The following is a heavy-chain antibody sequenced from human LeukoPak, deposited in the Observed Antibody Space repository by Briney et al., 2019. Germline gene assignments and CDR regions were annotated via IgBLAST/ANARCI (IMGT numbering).Heavy chain of an antibody. J-gene: IGHJ5*02. D-gene: IGHD3-10*01. CDR1: GGSISSYY. CDR2: IYYSGST. V-gene: IGHV4-59*01. CDR3: AGQYYYGSGSYHNWFDP. Sequence: SETLSLTCTVSGGSISSYYWSWIRQPPGKGLEWIGYIYYSGSTNYNPSLKSRVTISVDTSKNQFSLKLSSVTAADTAVYYCAGQYYYGSGSYHNWFDPWGQGTLVTVSS.